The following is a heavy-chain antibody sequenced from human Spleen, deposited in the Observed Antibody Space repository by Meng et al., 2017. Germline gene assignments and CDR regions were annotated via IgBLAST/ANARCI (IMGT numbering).Heavy chain of an antibody. CDR3: ARDEDISAAGKLFGDY. D-gene: IGHD6-13*01. CDR1: GFTFSSYA. J-gene: IGHJ4*02. V-gene: IGHV3-23*01. CDR2: ISDSGDNT. Sequence: GESLKISCAASGFTFSSYAMSWVRQAPGKGLEWVSTISDSGDNTYYADSVKGRFTISRDNAKNSLYLQMNSLRAEDTAMYYCARDEDISAAGKLFGDYWGQGTLVTVSS.